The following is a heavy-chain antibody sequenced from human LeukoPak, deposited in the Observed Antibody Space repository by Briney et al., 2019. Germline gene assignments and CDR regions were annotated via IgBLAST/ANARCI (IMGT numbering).Heavy chain of an antibody. D-gene: IGHD3-9*01. V-gene: IGHV3-53*05. CDR1: GGSISSSSYY. J-gene: IGHJ4*02. Sequence: ETLSLTCTVSGGSISSSSYYWGWIRQPPGKGLEWVSVIYSGGSTYYADSVKGRFTISRDNSKNTLYLQMNSLRAEDTAVYYCARERDVKDFDWLLPDYGGQGTLVTVSS. CDR2: IYSGGST. CDR3: ARERDVKDFDWLLPDY.